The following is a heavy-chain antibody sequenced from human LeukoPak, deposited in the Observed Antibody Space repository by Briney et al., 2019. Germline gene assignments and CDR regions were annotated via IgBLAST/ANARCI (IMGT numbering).Heavy chain of an antibody. V-gene: IGHV1-18*01. CDR2: ISPYNGNI. CDR1: GYTFASYG. J-gene: IGHJ6*03. CDR3: ARVSHPYYYYYMDV. Sequence: ASVKVSCKASGYTFASYGISWVRQAPGQGLEWMGWISPYNGNINYAQKFQGRVTMTTETPTGTAYMNLRSLRSDDTAVYYCARVSHPYYYYYMDVWGKGTAVTISS.